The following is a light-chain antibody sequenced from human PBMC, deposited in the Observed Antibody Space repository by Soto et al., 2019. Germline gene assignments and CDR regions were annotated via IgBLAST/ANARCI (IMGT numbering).Light chain of an antibody. CDR3: QQRSNWPPYT. CDR2: GAS. J-gene: IGKJ2*01. Sequence: EIVMTQSPATLSVSPGERATLSCRASQSVSNNLAWYQKKPGQAPRLLIYGASTRATGIPARFSGSGSGTEFTLTISSLQSEDFAFYYCQQRSNWPPYTFGQGTKLEIK. V-gene: IGKV3-15*01. CDR1: QSVSNN.